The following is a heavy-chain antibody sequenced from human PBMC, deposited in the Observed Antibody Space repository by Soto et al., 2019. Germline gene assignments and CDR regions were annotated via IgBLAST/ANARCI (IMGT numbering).Heavy chain of an antibody. J-gene: IGHJ4*02. CDR3: ARDGITMIRGVITY. D-gene: IGHD3-10*01. V-gene: IGHV3-11*01. CDR2: ISGSGSTI. Sequence: VGSLRLSCAASGFTFSDYYLTWIRHAPGKGLECVSYISGSGSTIYYADSVKGRFTISRDNAKNSLYLQMNSLRAEDTAVYYCARDGITMIRGVITYWGQGTVVTVSS. CDR1: GFTFSDYY.